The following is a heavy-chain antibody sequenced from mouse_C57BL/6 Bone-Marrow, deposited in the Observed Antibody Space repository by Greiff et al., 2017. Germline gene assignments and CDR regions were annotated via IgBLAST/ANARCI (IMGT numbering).Heavy chain of an antibody. Sequence: VQLKESVAELVRPGASVKLSCTASGFNIKNTYMHWVKQRPEQGLEWIGRIDPANGNTKYAPNFQGKATITADTSSNTAYLQLSSLTSEDTAIYYCARRRYIYYDYDGFAYWGQGTLGTVSA. J-gene: IGHJ3*01. D-gene: IGHD2-4*01. V-gene: IGHV14-3*01. CDR1: GFNIKNTY. CDR2: IDPANGNT. CDR3: ARRRYIYYDYDGFAY.